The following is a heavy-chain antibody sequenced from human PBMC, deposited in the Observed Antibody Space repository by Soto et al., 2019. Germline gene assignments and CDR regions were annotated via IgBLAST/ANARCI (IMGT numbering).Heavy chain of an antibody. Sequence: LSLTCAVYGGSFSGYYWSWIRQPPGKGLEWIGEINHSGSTNYNPSLKSRVTISVDTSKNQFSLKLSSVTAADTAVYYCARAGKRYNWNYVPRQLTRAFDIWGQGTMVTVSS. CDR1: GGSFSGYY. D-gene: IGHD1-7*01. CDR2: INHSGST. CDR3: ARAGKRYNWNYVPRQLTRAFDI. J-gene: IGHJ3*02. V-gene: IGHV4-34*01.